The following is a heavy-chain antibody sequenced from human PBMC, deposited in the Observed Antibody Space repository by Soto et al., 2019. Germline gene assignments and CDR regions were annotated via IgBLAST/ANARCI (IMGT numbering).Heavy chain of an antibody. CDR3: ARAPPLSYCSSTSCQPKEFDY. CDR1: GYTFTSYG. Sequence: ASVKVSCKASGYTFTSYGISWVRQAPGQGLEWMGWISAYNGNTNYAQKLQGRVTMTTDTSTSTAYMELRSLRSDDTAVYYCARAPPLSYCSSTSCQPKEFDYWGQGTLVTVSS. J-gene: IGHJ4*02. CDR2: ISAYNGNT. D-gene: IGHD2-2*01. V-gene: IGHV1-18*01.